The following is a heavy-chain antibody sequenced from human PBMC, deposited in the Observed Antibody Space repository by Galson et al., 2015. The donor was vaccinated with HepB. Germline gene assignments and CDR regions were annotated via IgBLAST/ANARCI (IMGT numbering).Heavy chain of an antibody. CDR1: GLIVSTDY. CDR2: IHSGGTT. D-gene: IGHD2-15*01. J-gene: IGHJ6*02. V-gene: IGHV3-53*01. Sequence: SLRLSCAASGLIVSTDYMTWVRQAPGRGLDWVAVIHSGGTTYYAGSVKGRFTISRDDSKNTIYLRMNSLRAEDTSVYYCALGRGYYGMDVWGQGTTVTVSS. CDR3: ALGRGYYGMDV.